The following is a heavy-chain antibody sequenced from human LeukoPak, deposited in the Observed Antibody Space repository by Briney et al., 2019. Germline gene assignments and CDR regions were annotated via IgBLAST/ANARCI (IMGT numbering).Heavy chain of an antibody. CDR2: IYYSGST. CDR1: GGSISSHY. CDR3: ARHRDGYNYLNTEYYFDY. D-gene: IGHD5-24*01. J-gene: IGHJ4*02. V-gene: IGHV4-59*11. Sequence: SETLSLTCTVSGGSISSHYWSWIRQPPGKGLEWIGYIYYSGSTNYNPSLKSRVTISVDTSKNQFSLKLSSVAAADTAVYYCARHRDGYNYLNTEYYFDYWGQGTLVTVSS.